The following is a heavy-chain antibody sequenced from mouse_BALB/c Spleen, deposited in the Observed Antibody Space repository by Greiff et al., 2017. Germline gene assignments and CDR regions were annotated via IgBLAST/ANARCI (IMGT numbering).Heavy chain of an antibody. J-gene: IGHJ1*01. CDR2: IYPGDGDT. V-gene: IGHV1-80*01. CDR1: GYAFSSYW. CDR3: ARGYGSSLPWYFDV. D-gene: IGHD1-1*01. Sequence: QVQLKESGAELVRPGSSVKISCKASGYAFSSYWMNWVKQRPGQGLEWIGQIYPGDGDTNYNGKFKGKATLTADKSSSTAYMQLSSLTSEDSAVYFCARGYGSSLPWYFDVWGAGTTVTVSS.